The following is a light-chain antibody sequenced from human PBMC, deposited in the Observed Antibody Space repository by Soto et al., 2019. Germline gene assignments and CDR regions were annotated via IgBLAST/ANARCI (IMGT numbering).Light chain of an antibody. CDR1: QSISIY. J-gene: IGKJ4*01. Sequence: DIQLTQSPSSLSASVGDRVTITCRASQSISIYLNWYQHKPGRAPKLLIFCAATLHTGVPPRFSRRGSGTNFTLTITSLQPEDFATYYCQQSYTSLARTFGGGTKVQI. CDR3: QQSYTSLART. V-gene: IGKV1-39*01. CDR2: CAA.